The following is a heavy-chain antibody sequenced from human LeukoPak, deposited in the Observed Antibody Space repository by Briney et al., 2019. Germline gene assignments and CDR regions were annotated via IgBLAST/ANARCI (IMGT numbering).Heavy chain of an antibody. Sequence: PSETLSLTRSVSGGSISSISYYWGWIRQPPGKGLEWIGNIYSSGSTYNNPSLKSRVIISVDTSKNQFSLKLTSVTAADTAVYYCARQGVVGATGFDYWGQGTLVTVSS. D-gene: IGHD1-26*01. CDR2: IYSSGST. CDR3: ARQGVVGATGFDY. CDR1: GGSISSISYY. V-gene: IGHV4-39*01. J-gene: IGHJ4*02.